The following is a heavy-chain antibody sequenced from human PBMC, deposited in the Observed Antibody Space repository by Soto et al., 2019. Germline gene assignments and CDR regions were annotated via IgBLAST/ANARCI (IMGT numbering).Heavy chain of an antibody. Sequence: EVQLLETGGGLIQPGGSLRLSCAASGFTVSSYYMSWVRQAPGKGPEWVSVIYSVGTTYYADSVKGRFTISRDNSKNTLYLQMNNLRAEDTAVYYCARGATRDNMMESPWGQGTLVTVSS. CDR1: GFTVSSYY. CDR3: ARGATRDNMMESP. D-gene: IGHD3-16*01. CDR2: IYSVGTT. V-gene: IGHV3-53*02. J-gene: IGHJ5*02.